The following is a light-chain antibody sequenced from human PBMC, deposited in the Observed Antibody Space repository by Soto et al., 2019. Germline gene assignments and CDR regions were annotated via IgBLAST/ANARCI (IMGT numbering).Light chain of an antibody. CDR3: QTGGSGIL. Sequence: VLTQSPSASASLGASVKLTCTLSSGHSSYAIAWHQQQPEKGPRYLMKLNSDGSHSKGDGIPDRFSGSSSGAERYLTISSLQSEDEADYYCQTGGSGILFGGGTKLTVL. CDR1: SGHSSYA. CDR2: LNSDGSH. V-gene: IGLV4-69*01. J-gene: IGLJ2*01.